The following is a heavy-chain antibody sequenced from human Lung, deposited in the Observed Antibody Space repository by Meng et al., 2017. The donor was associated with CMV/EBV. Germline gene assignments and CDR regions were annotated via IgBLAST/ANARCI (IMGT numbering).Heavy chain of an antibody. CDR2: ISSSSSYI. V-gene: IGHV3-21*01. J-gene: IGHJ6*02. CDR3: ARDLSIVPAAISYYYGMDV. CDR1: GFTFSSYS. Sequence: ESXKISXAASGFTFSSYSMNWVRQAPGKGLEWVSSISSSSSYIYYADSVKGRFTISRDNAKNSLYLQMNSLRAEDTAVYYCARDLSIVPAAISYYYGMDVWGQGTTVTVSS. D-gene: IGHD2-2*02.